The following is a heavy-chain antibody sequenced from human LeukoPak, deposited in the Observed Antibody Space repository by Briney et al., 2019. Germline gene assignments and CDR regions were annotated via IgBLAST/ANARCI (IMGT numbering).Heavy chain of an antibody. CDR1: GGSISSSSYY. D-gene: IGHD2-15*01. V-gene: IGHV4-39*07. Sequence: SETLSLTCTVSGGSISSSSYYWGWIRQPPGKGLEWIGSIYYSGSTYYNPSLKSRVTISVDTSKNQFSLKLSSVTAADTAVYYCARDGGGGIGKNWFDPWGQGTLVTVSS. CDR2: IYYSGST. J-gene: IGHJ5*02. CDR3: ARDGGGGIGKNWFDP.